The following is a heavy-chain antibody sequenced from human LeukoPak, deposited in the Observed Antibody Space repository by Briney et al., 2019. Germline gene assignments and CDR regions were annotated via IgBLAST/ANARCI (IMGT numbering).Heavy chain of an antibody. CDR2: INLSGGST. V-gene: IGHV1-46*01. Sequence: ASVQVSCKASGSTFTSYYMHWVRQAPGQGLEWMGIINLSGGSTSYAQKFQGRVTMTRDMSTSTVYMELSSLRSEDTAVYYCARERAPFDCWGQGTLVTVSS. CDR1: GSTFTSYY. CDR3: ARERAPFDC. J-gene: IGHJ4*02.